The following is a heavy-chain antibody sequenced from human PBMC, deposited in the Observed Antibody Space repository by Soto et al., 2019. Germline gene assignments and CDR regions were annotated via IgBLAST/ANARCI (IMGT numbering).Heavy chain of an antibody. CDR3: ATDGVQSNPNVIFYYYYYMDV. Sequence: GGSLRLSCAASGFTFSSYGMHWVRQAPGKGLEWVAVISYDGSNKYYADSVKGRFTISRDNSKNTLYLQMNSLRAEDTAVYYCATDGVQSNPNVIFYYYYYMDVWGQGTTVTVSS. J-gene: IGHJ6*03. D-gene: IGHD3-16*02. CDR2: ISYDGSNK. V-gene: IGHV3-30*03. CDR1: GFTFSSYG.